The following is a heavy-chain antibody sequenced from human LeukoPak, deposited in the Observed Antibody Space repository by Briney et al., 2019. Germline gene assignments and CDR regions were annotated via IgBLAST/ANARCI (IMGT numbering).Heavy chain of an antibody. V-gene: IGHV4-59*08. CDR3: ARLSRIAAAGSYSYHSMDV. Sequence: PSETLSLTCAVSGGSISGFYWSWIRQPPGKGLDWIGFIYYSGSTNYNPSLKSRLSISVDTSKNQFSLKLSSVTAAGTAVYYCARLSRIAAAGSYSYHSMDVWGQGTTVTVSS. D-gene: IGHD6-13*01. J-gene: IGHJ6*03. CDR1: GGSISGFY. CDR2: IYYSGST.